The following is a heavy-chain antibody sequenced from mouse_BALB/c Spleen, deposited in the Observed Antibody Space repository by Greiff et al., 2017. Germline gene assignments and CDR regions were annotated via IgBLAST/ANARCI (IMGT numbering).Heavy chain of an antibody. CDR1: GFNIKDTY. D-gene: IGHD1-1*01. J-gene: IGHJ1*01. V-gene: IGHV14-3*02. Sequence: EVQLQESGAELVKPGASVKLSCTASGFNIKDTYMHWVKQRPEQGLEWIGRIDPANGNTKYDPKFQGMATITADTSSNTAYLQLSSLTSEDTAVYYCARPSTTVVDLYIDVWGAGTTVTVSS. CDR3: ARPSTTVVDLYIDV. CDR2: IDPANGNT.